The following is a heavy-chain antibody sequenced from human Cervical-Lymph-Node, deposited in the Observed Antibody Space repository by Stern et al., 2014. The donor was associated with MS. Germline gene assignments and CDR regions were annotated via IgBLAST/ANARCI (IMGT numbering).Heavy chain of an antibody. CDR3: VRGLGRGYNYGYCQ. Sequence: QVQLVEPGAEVKKPGASVKVSCKASGYTFTGYYMHWVRQAPGQGLEWMGRSNPKSGGKNFAQKFQGRVTLTNDTSISTVYMHLSGLRSDDTAVYFCVRGLGRGYNYGYCQWGQGTLVTVSS. D-gene: IGHD5-18*01. V-gene: IGHV1-2*06. J-gene: IGHJ4*02. CDR2: SNPKSGGK. CDR1: GYTFTGYY.